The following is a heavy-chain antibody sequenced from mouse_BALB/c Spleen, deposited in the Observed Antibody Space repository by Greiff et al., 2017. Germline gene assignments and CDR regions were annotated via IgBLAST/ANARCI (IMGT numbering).Heavy chain of an antibody. CDR1: GYSITSDYA. J-gene: IGHJ3*01. V-gene: IGHV3-2*02. Sequence: DVQLQESGPGLVKPSQSLSLTCTVTGYSITSDYAWNWIRQFPGNKLEWMGYISYSGSTSYNPSLKSRISITRDTSKNQFFLQLNSVTTEDTATYYCARSPLDGYYEAYWGQGTLVTVSA. CDR3: ARSPLDGYYEAY. CDR2: ISYSGST. D-gene: IGHD2-3*01.